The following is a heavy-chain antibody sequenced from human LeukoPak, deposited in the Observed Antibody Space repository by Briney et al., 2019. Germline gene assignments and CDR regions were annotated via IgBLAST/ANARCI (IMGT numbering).Heavy chain of an antibody. CDR3: ARNISGLGLYSHYAYDPAGAFDI. Sequence: PSETLSLTGTVSGYSMSSVYYWGWIRQPPGKGLEWIGSIYNSGSTSYNPSLKSRVTLSIDTSKNQFSLKLTSVTAADTAVYYCARNISGLGLYSHYAYDPAGAFDIWGQGTMVTVSS. V-gene: IGHV4-38-2*02. CDR2: IYNSGST. J-gene: IGHJ3*02. CDR1: GYSMSSVYY. D-gene: IGHD5-12*01.